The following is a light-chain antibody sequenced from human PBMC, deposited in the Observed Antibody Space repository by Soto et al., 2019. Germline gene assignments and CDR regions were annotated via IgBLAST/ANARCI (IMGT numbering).Light chain of an antibody. CDR1: HDITGY. J-gene: IGKJ3*01. CDR3: QKCEYPPI. Sequence: DIQMTQSPSSLSASVGDRVTITCQASHDITGYLNWYQHKPGKAPKLLIYAASILEAGVPSRFSGSGSGTDFTFTISRLQPEDVASYYCQKCEYPPIFGPGTTVDFK. V-gene: IGKV1-33*01. CDR2: AAS.